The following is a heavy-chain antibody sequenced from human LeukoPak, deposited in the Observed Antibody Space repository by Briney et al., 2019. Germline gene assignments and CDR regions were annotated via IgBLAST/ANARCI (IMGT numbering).Heavy chain of an antibody. CDR2: IYYSGST. D-gene: IGHD2-2*02. Sequence: SETLSLTCAVYGGSLSGYSWSWIRQPPGKGLEWIGYIYYSGSTYYNPSLKSRVTISVDTSKNQFSLKLSSVTAADTAVYYCARDWVVPAAIGYYYYMDVWGKGTTVTVSS. CDR3: ARDWVVPAAIGYYYYMDV. CDR1: GGSLSGYS. V-gene: IGHV4-30-4*07. J-gene: IGHJ6*03.